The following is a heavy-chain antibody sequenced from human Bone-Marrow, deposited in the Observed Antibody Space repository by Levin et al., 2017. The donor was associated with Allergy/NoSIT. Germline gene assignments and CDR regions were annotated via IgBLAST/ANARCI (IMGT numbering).Heavy chain of an antibody. D-gene: IGHD6-6*01. CDR1: GYTLTDYY. CDR3: AREAYSTSSFDN. Sequence: GGSLRLSCKAYGYTLTDYYIHWARQAPGQGLEWMGWINPNSDYTNYAQNFQGRVTLTRDTSINTAYMELNNLKSDDTGVYYCAREAYSTSSFDNWGQGTLVTVSS. CDR2: INPNSDYT. V-gene: IGHV1-2*02. J-gene: IGHJ4*02.